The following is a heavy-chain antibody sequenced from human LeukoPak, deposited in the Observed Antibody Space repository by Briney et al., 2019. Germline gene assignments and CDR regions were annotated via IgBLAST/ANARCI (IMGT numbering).Heavy chain of an antibody. V-gene: IGHV4-34*01. J-gene: IGHJ6*03. CDR2: INHSGST. CDR3: ARRSGARYGSGTFRGYYYMDV. Sequence: SETLSLTCAVYGGSFSVYSSSWIRPPPGKGLEWIGEINHSGSTNYNPSLKSRLTISVDTSKNQFSLKLRSVTAADTAVYYCARRSGARYGSGTFRGYYYMDVWGKGTTVTVSS. CDR1: GGSFSVYS. D-gene: IGHD3-10*01.